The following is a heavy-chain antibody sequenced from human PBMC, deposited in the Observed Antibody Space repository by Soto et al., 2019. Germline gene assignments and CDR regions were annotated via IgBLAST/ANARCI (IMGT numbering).Heavy chain of an antibody. CDR3: ARVGIHGDARIDY. CDR1: GYTFTSYD. Sequence: QVQLVQSGAEVKKPGASVKVSCKASGYTFTSYDINWVRQPTGQGREWMGWLNPNSGNTGYAHKFQGRVTMTRNTSISTAYMELGSLRSEDTAVYYCARVGIHGDARIDYWGQATLVTVSS. D-gene: IGHD3-10*01. V-gene: IGHV1-8*01. J-gene: IGHJ4*02. CDR2: LNPNSGNT.